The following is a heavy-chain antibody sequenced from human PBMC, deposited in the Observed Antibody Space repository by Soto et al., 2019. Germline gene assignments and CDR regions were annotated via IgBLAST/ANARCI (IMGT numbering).Heavy chain of an antibody. J-gene: IGHJ6*02. CDR1: GFTFSSYE. CDR3: ARYSGRGADYGMDV. Sequence: GGSLRLSCAASGFTFSSYEMNWVRQAPGKGLEWVSHISSSGSTIYYADSVKVRFTISRDNAKNSLYLQMNSLRAEDTAGDYCARYSGRGADYGMDVWGQGTTVTVSS. CDR2: ISSSGSTI. V-gene: IGHV3-48*03. D-gene: IGHD1-26*01.